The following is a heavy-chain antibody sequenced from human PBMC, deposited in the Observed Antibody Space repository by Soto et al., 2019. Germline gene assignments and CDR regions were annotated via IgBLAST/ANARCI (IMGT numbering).Heavy chain of an antibody. V-gene: IGHV4-30-4*01. Sequence: QVQLQESGPGLVEPSQTLSLTCTVSGGSISSGDYYWSWIRQPPGKGLEWIGYIYYSGSTYYNPSLKSRVTISVDTSKNQFSLKLSSVTAADTALYYCARDANQAGYYSYYFDYWGQGTLVTVSS. CDR2: IYYSGST. J-gene: IGHJ4*02. D-gene: IGHD3-22*01. CDR3: ARDANQAGYYSYYFDY. CDR1: GGSISSGDYY.